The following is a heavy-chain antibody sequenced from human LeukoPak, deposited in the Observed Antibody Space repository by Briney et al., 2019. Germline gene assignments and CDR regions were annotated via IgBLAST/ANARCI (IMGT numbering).Heavy chain of an antibody. CDR3: ATDLSSGLYYYYGMDV. Sequence: GASVKVSCKVSGYTLTELSMHWVRQAPGKGLGWMGGFDPEDGETIYAQKFQGRVTMTEDTSTDTAYMELSSLRSEDTAVYYCATDLSSGLYYYYGMDVWGQGTTVTVSS. J-gene: IGHJ6*02. V-gene: IGHV1-24*01. CDR2: FDPEDGET. D-gene: IGHD6-19*01. CDR1: GYTLTELS.